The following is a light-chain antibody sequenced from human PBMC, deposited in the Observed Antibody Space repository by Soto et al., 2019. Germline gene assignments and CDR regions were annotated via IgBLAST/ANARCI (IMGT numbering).Light chain of an antibody. J-gene: IGKJ1*01. Sequence: EIVLTQSPGTLSLSPGERATLSCRASHSVSSSYLAWYQQKPGQAPRLLIYGASSRATGIPDRFSGSGSGTDFTLTISRLEPEDFAVYYCQQYGTSPRTFGQGTKVDIK. CDR1: HSVSSSY. CDR3: QQYGTSPRT. CDR2: GAS. V-gene: IGKV3-20*01.